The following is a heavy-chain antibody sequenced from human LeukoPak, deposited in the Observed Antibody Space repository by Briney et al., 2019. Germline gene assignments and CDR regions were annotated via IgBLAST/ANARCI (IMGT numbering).Heavy chain of an antibody. CDR1: GFTFDDYG. Sequence: PGGSLRLPCAASGFTFDDYGMSWVRQAPGKGLEWVSGINWNGGSTGYADSVKGRFTISRDNAKNSLYLQMNSLRAEDTALYYCARYSSGWYYYYYMDDWGKGTTVTVSS. D-gene: IGHD6-19*01. J-gene: IGHJ6*03. CDR3: ARYSSGWYYYYYMDD. CDR2: INWNGGST. V-gene: IGHV3-20*04.